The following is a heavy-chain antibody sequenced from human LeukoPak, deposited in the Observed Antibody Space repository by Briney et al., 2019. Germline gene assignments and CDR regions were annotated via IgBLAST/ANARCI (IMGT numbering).Heavy chain of an antibody. Sequence: GGSLRLSCAASGFSFSSFGMHWVRQAPGKGLEWVAVISYEGSNKYYAASVKGRFTISRDNFKNTLDLQMNSLTAEDTAVYYCAKNHSGSYYGPFDSWGQGTLVTVSS. J-gene: IGHJ4*02. CDR2: ISYEGSNK. CDR1: GFSFSSFG. V-gene: IGHV3-30*18. CDR3: AKNHSGSYYGPFDS. D-gene: IGHD1-26*01.